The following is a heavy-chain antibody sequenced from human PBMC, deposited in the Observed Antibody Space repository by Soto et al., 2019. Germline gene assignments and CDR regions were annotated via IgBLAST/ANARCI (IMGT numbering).Heavy chain of an antibody. V-gene: IGHV4-59*01. Sequence: SETLSLTCTVSGGYISSYYWSWIRQTPGKGLEWIGYIFYFGSTNYNPSLKSRVTISVDTSKNQFSLKLSSVTAADTAVYYCARDREDYYGSGSPNWFDPWGQGTLVTVSS. D-gene: IGHD3-10*01. CDR3: ARDREDYYGSGSPNWFDP. CDR1: GGYISSYY. J-gene: IGHJ5*02. CDR2: IFYFGST.